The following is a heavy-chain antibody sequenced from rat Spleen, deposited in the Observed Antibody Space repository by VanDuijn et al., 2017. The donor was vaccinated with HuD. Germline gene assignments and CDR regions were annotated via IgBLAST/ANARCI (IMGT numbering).Heavy chain of an antibody. Sequence: EVQLQESGPGLVKPSQSLSLTCSVTGHSISSSYRWNWIRKFPGNRLEWMGYINSAGSTNYNPSLKSRISITRDTSKNQFFLQVNSLRTEDTATYYCARSEGTHYYLPFADWGQGSLVTVSS. CDR2: INSAGST. D-gene: IGHD1-12*02. CDR3: ARSEGTHYYLPFAD. V-gene: IGHV3-3*01. CDR1: GHSISSSYR. J-gene: IGHJ3*01.